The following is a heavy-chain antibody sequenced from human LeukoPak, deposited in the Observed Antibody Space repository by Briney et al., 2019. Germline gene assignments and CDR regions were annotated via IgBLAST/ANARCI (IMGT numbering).Heavy chain of an antibody. J-gene: IGHJ6*02. D-gene: IGHD5-18*01. V-gene: IGHV1-8*01. CDR1: GDTFTSYD. Sequence: ASVKVSCKASGDTFTSYDINWVRQAPGQGLEWMGWMNPNSGNTGYAQKFQGRVTMTRNTSISTAYMELSSLRSEDTAVYYCARDATAMAPYLDVWGQGTTVTVSS. CDR2: MNPNSGNT. CDR3: ARDATAMAPYLDV.